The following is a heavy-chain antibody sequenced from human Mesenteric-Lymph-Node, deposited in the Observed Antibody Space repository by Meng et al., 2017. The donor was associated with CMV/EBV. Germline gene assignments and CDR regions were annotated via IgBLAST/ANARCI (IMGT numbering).Heavy chain of an antibody. Sequence: SYYWSWIRQPPGKGLEWIGYIYYSGSTNYNPSLKSRVTISVDTSKNQFSLKLSSVTAADTAVYYCARGIGVATIYQAASYYYGMDVWGQGTTVTVSS. V-gene: IGHV4-59*01. J-gene: IGHJ6*02. CDR3: ARGIGVATIYQAASYYYGMDV. CDR1: SYY. D-gene: IGHD5-12*01. CDR2: IYYSGST.